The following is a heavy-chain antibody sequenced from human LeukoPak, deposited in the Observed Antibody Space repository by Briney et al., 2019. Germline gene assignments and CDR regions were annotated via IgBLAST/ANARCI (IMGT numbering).Heavy chain of an antibody. J-gene: IGHJ4*02. CDR3: ARGQTGSGRIFDY. Sequence: SQTLSLTCALSGDSLSSNRGAWTWRRPSPWRGVEWLGRTYYRSKWYNDFAEFVKGRITINPDTSNNQFSLQLNSVTPEDTGVYFCARGQTGSGRIFDYWGQGTLVTVSS. V-gene: IGHV6-1*01. CDR2: TYYRSKWYN. D-gene: IGHD2-15*01. CDR1: GDSLSSNRGA.